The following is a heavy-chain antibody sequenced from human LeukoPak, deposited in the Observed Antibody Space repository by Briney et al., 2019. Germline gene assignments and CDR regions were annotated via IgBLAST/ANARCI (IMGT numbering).Heavy chain of an antibody. CDR3: ARDRYEGYAYDI. D-gene: IGHD3-3*01. V-gene: IGHV3-21*01. CDR1: GFTFSSYA. CDR2: ISSSSSSI. Sequence: KPGGSLRLSCAASGFTFSSYAMNWVRQAPGKGLEWVSSISSSSSSIYYADSAKGRFTISRDNAKKLVYLQMNSLRAEDTAVYYCARDRYEGYAYDIWGQGTKVTVSS. J-gene: IGHJ3*02.